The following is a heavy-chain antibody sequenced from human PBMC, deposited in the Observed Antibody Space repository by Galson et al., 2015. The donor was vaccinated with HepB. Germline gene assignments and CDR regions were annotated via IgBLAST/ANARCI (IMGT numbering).Heavy chain of an antibody. Sequence: SLRLSCAASGFAFKYFAMSWVRQAPGKGLEWVSSISDTTYYGDSVKGRFTISRDNFKNTLYLQMNGLRAEDTALYYCARVHSSGAFFDDWGQGTLVTVSS. CDR3: ARVHSSGAFFDD. V-gene: IGHV3-23*01. CDR1: GFAFKYFA. D-gene: IGHD6-19*01. J-gene: IGHJ4*02. CDR2: ISDTT.